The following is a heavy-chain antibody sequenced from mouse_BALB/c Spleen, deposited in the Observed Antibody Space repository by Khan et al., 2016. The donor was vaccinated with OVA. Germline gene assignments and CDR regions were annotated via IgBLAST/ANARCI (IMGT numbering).Heavy chain of an antibody. CDR2: LWAGGST. CDR1: GFSLISYG. CDR3: ARNYGDYVEYFDV. V-gene: IGHV2-9*02. J-gene: IGHJ1*01. D-gene: IGHD2-13*01. Sequence: QVQLKESGPGLVAPSQSLSITCTVSGFSLISYGVHWVRQPPGKGLEWLGVLWAGGSTNYNSALMSRLSIRKDNSQSKAFFKMNSLQIDDTAMYYSARNYGDYVEYFDVWGAGTTVTVSS.